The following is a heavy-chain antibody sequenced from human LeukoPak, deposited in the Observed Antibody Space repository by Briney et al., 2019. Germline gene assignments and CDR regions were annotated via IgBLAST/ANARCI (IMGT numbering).Heavy chain of an antibody. D-gene: IGHD6-13*01. J-gene: IGHJ6*03. CDR3: ARGSTPGYSSSFPWFILKTQNYYYYYMDV. CDR1: GGSISSTTYY. V-gene: IGHV4-39*01. Sequence: SETLSLTCTVSGGSISSTTYYWDWIRQPPGKGLEWIGTIYYSGSTYYNPSLKSRVTISVDTSKNEFSLNLSSVTAADTAVYYCARGSTPGYSSSFPWFILKTQNYYYYYMDVWGKGTTVTVSS. CDR2: IYYSGST.